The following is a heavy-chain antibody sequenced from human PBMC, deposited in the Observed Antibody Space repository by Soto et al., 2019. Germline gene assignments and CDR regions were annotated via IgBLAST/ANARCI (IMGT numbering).Heavy chain of an antibody. V-gene: IGHV1-18*01. CDR2: ISAYNGNT. J-gene: IGHJ5*02. CDR1: GYTFTSYG. D-gene: IGHD3-3*01. Sequence: QVQLVQSGAEVKKPGASVKVSCKASGYTFTSYGISWVRQAPGQGLEWMGWISAYNGNTNYAQKLQGRVTMTTDTSTSTANMELRSLRSDDTAVYYCARDLTNSYESNRFLEWLGSWFDPWGQGTLVTVSS. CDR3: ARDLTNSYESNRFLEWLGSWFDP.